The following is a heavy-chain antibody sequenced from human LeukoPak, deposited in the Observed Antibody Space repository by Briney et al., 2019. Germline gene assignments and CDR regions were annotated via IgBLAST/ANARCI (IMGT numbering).Heavy chain of an antibody. CDR2: IIPMFDSR. V-gene: IGHV1-69*13. Sequence: SVKVSCKASGGTFRGNGYHWVREAPGQGLEWMGGIIPMFDSRSYAQKFKGRVTLTSDESRTTVYMELSNLTSEDTAIYYCAREAYFGGNLNWLDPWGQGTLVTVSS. J-gene: IGHJ5*02. CDR1: GGTFRGNG. CDR3: AREAYFGGNLNWLDP. D-gene: IGHD2-21*01.